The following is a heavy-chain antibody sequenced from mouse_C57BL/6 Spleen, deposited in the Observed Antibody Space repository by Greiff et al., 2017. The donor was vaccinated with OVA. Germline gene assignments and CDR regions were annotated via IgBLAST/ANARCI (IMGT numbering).Heavy chain of an antibody. CDR1: GYTFTSYW. Sequence: QVQLQQPGAELVRPGSSVKLSCKASGYTFTSYWMHWVKQRPIQGLEWIGNIDPSDSEPHYNQKFKDKATLTVDKSSSTAYMQLSSLTSEDSAVYYCARGDGNYAMDYWGQGTSVTVSS. V-gene: IGHV1-52*01. CDR2: IDPSDSEP. CDR3: ARGDGNYAMDY. J-gene: IGHJ4*01. D-gene: IGHD2-1*01.